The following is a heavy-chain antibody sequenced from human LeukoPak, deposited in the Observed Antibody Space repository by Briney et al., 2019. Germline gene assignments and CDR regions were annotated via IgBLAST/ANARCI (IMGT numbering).Heavy chain of an antibody. D-gene: IGHD6-13*01. Sequence: PGGSLRLSCAASGFTFSNYAMSWVRQGPGKGMEWASTISHSGATYYADSVKGRFTISRDNSKNTVFLQMNSLRAEDTALYFCARRSHASPAGYSPFFDSWGQGTLVTVSS. J-gene: IGHJ4*02. CDR3: ARRSHASPAGYSPFFDS. CDR1: GFTFSNYA. V-gene: IGHV3-23*01. CDR2: ISHSGAT.